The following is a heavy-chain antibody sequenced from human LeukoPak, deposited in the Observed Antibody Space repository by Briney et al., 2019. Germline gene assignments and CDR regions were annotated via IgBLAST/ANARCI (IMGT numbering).Heavy chain of an antibody. CDR2: INTNTGNP. CDR3: ARSNNDGDYLGVGFDY. CDR1: GYTFSSYA. J-gene: IGHJ4*02. Sequence: GASVKVSCKASGYTFSSYAVNWVRQAPGQGLEWMGWINTNTGNPTYAQGFTGRFVFSLDTSVSTAYLQISSLQAEDTAVYYCARSNNDGDYLGVGFDYWGQGTLVTVSS. V-gene: IGHV7-4-1*02. D-gene: IGHD4-17*01.